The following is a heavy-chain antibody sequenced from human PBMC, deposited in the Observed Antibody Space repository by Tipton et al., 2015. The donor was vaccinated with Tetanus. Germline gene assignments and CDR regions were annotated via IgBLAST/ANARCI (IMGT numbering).Heavy chain of an antibody. V-gene: IGHV1-18*01. D-gene: IGHD3-3*01. CDR2: ISAYNGDA. CDR3: ARYAIFGADARANYNVGMDV. J-gene: IGHJ6*02. CDR1: GYTFTSYG. Sequence: QVQLVQSGAEVKKPGASVKASCRASGYTFTSYGITWVRQAPGQGLEWMGWISAYNGDANYAQQLQGRVTMTTAKSTSTTYMELRCLRSDVAAVYYFARYAIFGADARANYNVGMDVWGQVSSVTFSS.